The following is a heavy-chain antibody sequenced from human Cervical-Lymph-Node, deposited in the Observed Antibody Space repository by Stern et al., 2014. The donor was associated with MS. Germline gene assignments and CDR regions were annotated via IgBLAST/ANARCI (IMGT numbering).Heavy chain of an antibody. V-gene: IGHV1-69*01. Sequence: VQLVESGAEVKKPGSSVKVSCKASGGTFSSYTIRCVRQAPGQGLEWMGGIIPMFGIASYAEKFQGRVTITADESTSTAYMDLSTLRSEDTAVYYCARATSDYIWGSYRYLDYWGQGTQVTVSS. CDR1: GGTFSSYT. J-gene: IGHJ4*02. D-gene: IGHD3-16*02. CDR3: ARATSDYIWGSYRYLDY. CDR2: IIPMFGIA.